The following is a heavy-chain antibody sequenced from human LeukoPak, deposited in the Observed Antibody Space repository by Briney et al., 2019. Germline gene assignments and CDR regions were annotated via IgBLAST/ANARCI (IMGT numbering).Heavy chain of an antibody. CDR3: ARGGIQLKAYYYYYYGMDV. Sequence: SVKVSCKASGGTFSSYAISWVRQAPGQGLEWMGGIIPIFGTANYAQRFQGRVAITADESTSTAYMELSSLRSEDTAVYYCARGGIQLKAYYYYYYGMDVWGQGTTVTVSS. J-gene: IGHJ6*02. D-gene: IGHD5-18*01. V-gene: IGHV1-69*13. CDR2: IIPIFGTA. CDR1: GGTFSSYA.